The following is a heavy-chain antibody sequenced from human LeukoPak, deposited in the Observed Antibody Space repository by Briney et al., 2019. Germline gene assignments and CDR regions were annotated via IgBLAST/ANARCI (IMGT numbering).Heavy chain of an antibody. V-gene: IGHV3-48*04. CDR2: ISFTSGTI. D-gene: IGHD6-6*01. CDR1: GLSFSRSS. J-gene: IGHJ2*01. CDR3: ARLGKQLDHWYFDL. Sequence: GGSLRLSCAASGLSFSRSSINWVRQAPGKGLEWVSYISFTSGTIYYADSVKGRFTVYRDNAKNTLYLQVNSLRVEDTAVYYCARLGKQLDHWYFDLWGRGTPVTVSS.